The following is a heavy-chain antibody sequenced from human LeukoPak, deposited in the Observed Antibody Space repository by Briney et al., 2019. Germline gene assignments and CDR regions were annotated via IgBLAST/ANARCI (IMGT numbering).Heavy chain of an antibody. Sequence: GGSLRLSCAASGFTFSSYWMHWVRQAPGKGLVWVSRINTDGSSTSYADSVKGRFTISRDNAKNTLYLQMNSLRAEDTAVYYCARDKIAAAADAFDIWGQGTMVTVSS. D-gene: IGHD6-13*01. J-gene: IGHJ3*02. CDR1: GFTFSSYW. CDR3: ARDKIAAAADAFDI. CDR2: INTDGSST. V-gene: IGHV3-74*01.